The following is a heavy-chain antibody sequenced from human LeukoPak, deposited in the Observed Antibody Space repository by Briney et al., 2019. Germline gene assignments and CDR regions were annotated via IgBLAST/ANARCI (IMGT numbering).Heavy chain of an antibody. Sequence: ASVKVSCKASGYTFSSYDINWVRQATGQGLEWMGWMNPNSGNTGYAQKLQGRVTMTTDTSTSTAYMELRSLRSDDTAVYYCARWYSGSYSRGSSHPPQPNDAFDIWGQGTMVTVSS. V-gene: IGHV1-8*02. J-gene: IGHJ3*02. CDR3: ARWYSGSYSRGSSHPPQPNDAFDI. CDR1: GYTFSSYD. D-gene: IGHD1-26*01. CDR2: MNPNSGNT.